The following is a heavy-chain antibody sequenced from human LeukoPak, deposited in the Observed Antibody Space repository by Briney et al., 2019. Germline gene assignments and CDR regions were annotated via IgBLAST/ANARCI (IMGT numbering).Heavy chain of an antibody. V-gene: IGHV3-30*18. D-gene: IGHD1-26*01. CDR2: ISFDGSNK. CDR3: AKGGRGSYYANDY. Sequence: GSLRLSCAASGFTFSSYGMYWVRQAPGKGLECVALISFDGSNKYYADSVKGRFTISRDNSKNTLYLQMNSLRAEDTAVYYCAKGGRGSYYANDYWGQGTLVTVSS. J-gene: IGHJ4*02. CDR1: GFTFSSYG.